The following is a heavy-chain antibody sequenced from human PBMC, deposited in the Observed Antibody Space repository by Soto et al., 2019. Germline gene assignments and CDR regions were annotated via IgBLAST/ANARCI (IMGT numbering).Heavy chain of an antibody. CDR3: ASLPGARFDP. CDR1: GGSISTNY. Sequence: QVQLQESGPGLVKPSETLSLTCTVSGGSISTNYWSWIRQPPGKGLEWIGYISSSGYTNYNASLKSRITLSIDTSKHQFSLTLTSVPAADSAVYYCASLPGARFDPWGQGTLVTVSS. J-gene: IGHJ5*02. V-gene: IGHV4-4*08. CDR2: ISSSGYT. D-gene: IGHD4-17*01.